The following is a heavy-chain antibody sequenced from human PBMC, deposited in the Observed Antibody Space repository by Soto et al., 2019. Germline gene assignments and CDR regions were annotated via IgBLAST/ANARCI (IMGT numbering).Heavy chain of an antibody. D-gene: IGHD2-21*01. CDR1: GFSLSSYA. J-gene: IGHJ4*02. Sequence: QVQLVESGGGVVQPETSLRVSCEVSGFSLSSYAIHWVRQAPGKGLEWVDVTSNDGKKVSYADSVKGRFTVSRDNSKNTLALQINSLRSEDTAVYFCAKAGEVFGLVIFAYLDSWGQGSLVTVSA. CDR2: TSNDGKKV. CDR3: AKAGEVFGLVIFAYLDS. V-gene: IGHV3-30*18.